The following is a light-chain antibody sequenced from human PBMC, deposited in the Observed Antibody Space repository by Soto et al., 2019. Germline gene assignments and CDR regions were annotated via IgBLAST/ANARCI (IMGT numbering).Light chain of an antibody. CDR2: GAS. CDR3: QQYGSSPT. J-gene: IGKJ5*01. CDR1: QSITSGY. V-gene: IGKV3-20*01. Sequence: PGERATLSCRASQSITSGYLAGYQQKPGQSPRLLIYGASSRATVISDRFSGSGSRTDFTLTISSLEPEDFAVYYCQQYGSSPTFGQGTRLEIK.